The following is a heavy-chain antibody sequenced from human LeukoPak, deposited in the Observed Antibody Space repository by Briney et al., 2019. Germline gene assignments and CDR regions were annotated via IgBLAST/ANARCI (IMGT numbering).Heavy chain of an antibody. Sequence: SGGSLRLSCAASGFTFSSYAMSWVRQAPGKGLDWVSAISGSGGSTYYADSVKGRFTISRDNSKNTLYLQMNSLRAEDTAVYYCAKGELKPRGYSSSWYYFDYWGQGTLVTVSS. CDR3: AKGELKPRGYSSSWYYFDY. CDR1: GFTFSSYA. D-gene: IGHD6-13*01. CDR2: ISGSGGST. V-gene: IGHV3-23*01. J-gene: IGHJ4*02.